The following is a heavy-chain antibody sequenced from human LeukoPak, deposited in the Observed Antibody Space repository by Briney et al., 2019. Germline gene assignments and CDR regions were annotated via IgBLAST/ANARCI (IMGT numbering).Heavy chain of an antibody. CDR1: GFTFSSYS. Sequence: GGSLRLSCAASGFTFSSYSMNWVRQAPGKGLEWVSYISSSSSTIYYADSVKGRFTISRDNAKNSLYLQMNSLRAEDTAVYYCARKRVYCSSTSCLENYFDYWGQGTLVTVSS. CDR2: ISSSSSTI. J-gene: IGHJ4*02. V-gene: IGHV3-48*04. CDR3: ARKRVYCSSTSCLENYFDY. D-gene: IGHD2-2*01.